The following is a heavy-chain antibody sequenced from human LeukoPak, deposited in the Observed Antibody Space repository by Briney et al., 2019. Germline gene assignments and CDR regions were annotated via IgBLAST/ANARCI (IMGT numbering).Heavy chain of an antibody. Sequence: ASVKVSCKASVYTFTSYYMHWVRQAPGQGLEWVGIINPSGGSTSYAQKFQGRVTMTRDMSTRSDYMELSGLRSEDTAVYCCARRSPPPFGGEDYGGQGTLVTVSS. CDR1: VYTFTSYY. D-gene: IGHD3-10*01. CDR2: INPSGGST. V-gene: IGHV1-46*01. J-gene: IGHJ4*02. CDR3: ARRSPPPFGGEDY.